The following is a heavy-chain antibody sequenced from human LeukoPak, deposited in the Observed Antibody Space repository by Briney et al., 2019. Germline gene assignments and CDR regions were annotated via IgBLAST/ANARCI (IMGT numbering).Heavy chain of an antibody. D-gene: IGHD1-1*01. CDR3: ASKSTGDGFDY. CDR2: IYYSGST. CDR1: GGSISSYY. V-gene: IGHV4-59*12. J-gene: IGHJ4*02. Sequence: SETLSLTCTVSGGSISSYYWSWIRQPPGKGLEWIGYIYYSGSTNYNPSLTSRVTISVDTSKNQFSLKLSSVTAADTAMYYCASKSTGDGFDYWGQGTLVTVSS.